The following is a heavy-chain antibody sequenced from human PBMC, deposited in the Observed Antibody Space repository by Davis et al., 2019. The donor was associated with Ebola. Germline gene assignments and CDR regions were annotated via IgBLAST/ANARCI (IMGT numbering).Heavy chain of an antibody. Sequence: AASVKVSCKASGYTFPSYGFNWVRQAPGQGLEWMGRINPNSGGTNYAQKFQGRVTMTRDTSISTAYMELSRLRSDDTAVYYCASRYRGYSSYYFDYWGQGTLVTVSS. D-gene: IGHD5-18*01. V-gene: IGHV1-2*06. CDR1: GYTFPSYG. CDR3: ASRYRGYSSYYFDY. J-gene: IGHJ4*02. CDR2: INPNSGGT.